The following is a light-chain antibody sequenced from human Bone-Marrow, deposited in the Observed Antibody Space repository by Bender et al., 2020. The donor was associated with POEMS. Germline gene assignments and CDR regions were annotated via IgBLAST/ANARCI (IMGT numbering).Light chain of an antibody. Sequence: SYELTQPSSVSVSPGQTARITCSGDTLAKLYTFWYQQKPGQAPLLVIQKDTERPSGIPERFSGSSSGTTVTLTISGVQAEDEADYYCQSADTSGSFYMIFGGGTKLTVL. V-gene: IGLV3-25*03. CDR2: KDT. CDR3: QSADTSGSFYMI. J-gene: IGLJ2*01. CDR1: TLAKLY.